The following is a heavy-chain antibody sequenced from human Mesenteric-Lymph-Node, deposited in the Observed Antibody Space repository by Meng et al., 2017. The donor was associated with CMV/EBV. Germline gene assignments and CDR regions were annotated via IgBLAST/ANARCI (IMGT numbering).Heavy chain of an antibody. CDR1: GFTFTNYA. J-gene: IGHJ4*02. CDR3: AKRVDTTMVRYYFDY. V-gene: IGHV3-23*01. Sequence: GESLKISCTVSGFTFTNYAMTWVRQAPGKGLEWVSAISGSGVTTYYSDSVKGRFTVSRDNSMNTLHLQMNSLTAEDTAVYYCAKRVDTTMVRYYFDYWGQGTLVTVS. D-gene: IGHD5-18*01. CDR2: ISGSGVTT.